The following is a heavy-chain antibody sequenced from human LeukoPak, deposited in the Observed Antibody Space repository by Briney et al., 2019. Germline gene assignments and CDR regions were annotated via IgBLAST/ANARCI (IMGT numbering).Heavy chain of an antibody. J-gene: IGHJ4*02. V-gene: IGHV3-23*01. CDR2: ISGSGGST. D-gene: IGHD3-10*01. CDR3: GRFGELFSFDY. Sequence: GGSLRLSCAASGFTFSSYAMSWVRQAPGKGVEWVSAISGSGGSTYYADSVKGRFTISRDNSKNTLYLQMNSLRAEDTAVYYCGRFGELFSFDYWGQGTLVTVSS. CDR1: GFTFSSYA.